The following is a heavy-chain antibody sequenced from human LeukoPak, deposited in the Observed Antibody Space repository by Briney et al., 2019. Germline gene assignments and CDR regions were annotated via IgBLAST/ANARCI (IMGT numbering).Heavy chain of an antibody. V-gene: IGHV7-4-1*02. J-gene: IGHJ6*03. CDR3: ARDFAIAAQDYYYYYYMDV. CDR2: INTNTGNP. D-gene: IGHD6-6*01. CDR1: GYSFTNYP. Sequence: ASVKVSCKASGYSFTNYPLNWVRQAPGQGLEWMGWINTNTGNPTYAQGFTGRFVFSLDTSVSTAYLQISSLKAEDTAVYYCARDFAIAAQDYYYYYYMDVWGKGTTVTVSS.